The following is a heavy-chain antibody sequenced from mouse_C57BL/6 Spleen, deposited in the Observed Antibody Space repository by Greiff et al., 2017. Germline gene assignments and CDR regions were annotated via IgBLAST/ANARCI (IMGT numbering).Heavy chain of an antibody. V-gene: IGHV1-69*01. CDR3: ARGYYGNYYFDY. J-gene: IGHJ2*01. D-gene: IGHD2-1*01. CDR2: IDPSDSYT. CDR1: GYTFTSYW. Sequence: QVQLQQPGAELVMPGASVKLSCKASGYTFTSYWMHWVKQRPGQGLEWIGEIDPSDSYTNYNQKFKGKSTLTVDKSSSTAYMQLSSLTSEDSAVYYCARGYYGNYYFDYWGQGTTLTVSS.